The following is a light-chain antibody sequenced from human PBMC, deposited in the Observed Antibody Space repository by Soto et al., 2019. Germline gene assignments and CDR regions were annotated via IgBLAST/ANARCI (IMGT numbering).Light chain of an antibody. J-gene: IGLJ1*01. V-gene: IGLV2-11*01. CDR2: DVS. CDR1: SSDVGGYNY. Sequence: QSALTQPRSVSGSPGQSVTISCTGTSSDVGGYNYVSWYQQHPGKAPKLIMYDVSKRPSGVPDRFSGSKSGKTASLTISGLQAEDEAEYYCCSYAGSYTDVFGTETKLTVL. CDR3: CSYAGSYTDV.